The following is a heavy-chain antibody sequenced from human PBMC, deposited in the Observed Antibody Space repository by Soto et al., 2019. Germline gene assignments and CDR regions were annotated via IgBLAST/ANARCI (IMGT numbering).Heavy chain of an antibody. CDR3: AKDSDQLPLTYASY. D-gene: IGHD2-15*01. CDR2: ISWNSGSI. J-gene: IGHJ4*02. V-gene: IGHV3-9*01. Sequence: SLKISCAASGFTFDDYAMHWVRQAPGKGLEWVSGISWNSGSIGYADSVKGRFTISRDNAKNSLYLQMNSLRAEDTALYYCAKDSDQLPLTYASYWGQRSLVTVSS. CDR1: GFTFDDYA.